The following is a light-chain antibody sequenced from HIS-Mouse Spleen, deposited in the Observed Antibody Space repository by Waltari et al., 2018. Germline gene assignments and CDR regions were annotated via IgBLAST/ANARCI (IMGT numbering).Light chain of an antibody. CDR3: SSYTSSSTVV. V-gene: IGLV2-14*01. Sequence: QSALTQPASVSGSPGRSIPISCTGTTSDVGVYNLVPWYQQHPGKAPKLMIYEVSNRPSGVSNRFSGSKSGNTASLTISGLQAEDEADYYCSSYTSSSTVVFGGGTKLTVL. CDR1: TSDVGVYNL. J-gene: IGLJ2*01. CDR2: EVS.